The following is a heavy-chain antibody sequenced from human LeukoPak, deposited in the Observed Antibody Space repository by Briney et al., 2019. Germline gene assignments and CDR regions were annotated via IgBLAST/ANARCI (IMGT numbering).Heavy chain of an antibody. J-gene: IGHJ4*02. Sequence: GGSLRLSCAASGFTFSNYWMHWVRQAPGKGLVWVSRINSDGSSTTYADSVKGRFTISRDNAKNTLYLQMNSLRAEDTAVYFCARRYRSSSDCWGQGTLVAVSS. CDR1: GFTFSNYW. V-gene: IGHV3-74*01. CDR2: INSDGSST. CDR3: ARRYRSSSDC. D-gene: IGHD1-14*01.